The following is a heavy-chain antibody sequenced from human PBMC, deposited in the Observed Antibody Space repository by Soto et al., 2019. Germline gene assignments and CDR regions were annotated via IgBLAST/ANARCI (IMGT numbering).Heavy chain of an antibody. J-gene: IGHJ4*02. CDR2: IKHDTSEA. V-gene: IGHV3-7*03. CDR3: ARDGLLFSGPYRPSRFDY. D-gene: IGHD3-16*02. CDR1: GFKFSDYW. Sequence: DVQLVESGGGLVQPGRSLRLSCAASGFKFSDYWMCWVRQAPGKGLEWVGNIKHDTSEAHYADSVKGRFTITRDNIKNFLFLQMNGLRSDDTASYYCARDGLLFSGPYRPSRFDYWGLGTLVTVSS.